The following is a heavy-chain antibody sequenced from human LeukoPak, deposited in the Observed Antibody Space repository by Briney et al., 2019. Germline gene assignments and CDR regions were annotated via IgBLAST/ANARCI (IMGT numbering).Heavy chain of an antibody. V-gene: IGHV4-39*01. Sequence: SETLSLTCNVSGGAVTGSTYYWAWIRQPPGKGLEWIGSMYYSGSTYYNPSLKSRVTISVDTSKNQFSLKLTSVTAADTATYYRARHYYDSTGYYYLDYWGQGTLVTVSS. D-gene: IGHD3-22*01. CDR3: ARHYYDSTGYYYLDY. CDR2: MYYSGST. J-gene: IGHJ4*02. CDR1: GGAVTGSTYY.